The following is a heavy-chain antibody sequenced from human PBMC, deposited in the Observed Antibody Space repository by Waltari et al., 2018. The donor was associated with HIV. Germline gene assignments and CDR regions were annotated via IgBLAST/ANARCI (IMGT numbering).Heavy chain of an antibody. CDR1: GFSFGDYA. J-gene: IGHJ3*02. D-gene: IGHD6-25*01. Sequence: QLVESGGALVQPGRSLRLSCVASGFSFGDYAMYWVRQPPGKGLEWGSGISRNGDSVADAASVKGRFTMSRDNAKRSLYLEMISLKPEDTALYYCTKGRTAAAGFFACDTWGQGTRVIVSS. CDR2: ISRNGDSV. V-gene: IGHV3-9*01. CDR3: TKGRTAAAGFFACDT.